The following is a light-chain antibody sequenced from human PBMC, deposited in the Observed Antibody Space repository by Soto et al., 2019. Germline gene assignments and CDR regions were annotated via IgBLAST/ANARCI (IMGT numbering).Light chain of an antibody. CDR3: QQSYITLT. J-gene: IGKJ5*01. V-gene: IGKV1-39*01. CDR2: AAS. Sequence: DIQMTQSPSSLSASVGDRVTITCRASQSISSYLNWYQQKPGKAPKLLIYAASSLQSGVPSRFSVSGSGTDSTLTIRSLQPEDFATYYCQQSYITLTFGQGTRLEIK. CDR1: QSISSY.